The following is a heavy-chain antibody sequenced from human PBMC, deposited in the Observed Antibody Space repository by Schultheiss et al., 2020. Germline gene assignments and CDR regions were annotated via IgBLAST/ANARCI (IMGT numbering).Heavy chain of an antibody. J-gene: IGHJ4*02. CDR2: IYYSGST. CDR3: ARGDYDILTGYAGPADY. Sequence: SETLSLTCTVSGGSISSYYWSWIRQPPGKGLEWIGYIYYSGSTNYNPSLKSRVTISVDTSKNQFSLKLSSVTAADTAVYYCARGDYDILTGYAGPADYWGQGTLVIVSS. V-gene: IGHV4-59*01. D-gene: IGHD3-9*01. CDR1: GGSISSYY.